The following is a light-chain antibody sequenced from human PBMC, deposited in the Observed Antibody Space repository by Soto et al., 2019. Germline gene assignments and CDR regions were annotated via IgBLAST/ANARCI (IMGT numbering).Light chain of an antibody. CDR1: ASNIGADYA. CDR2: GPT. V-gene: IGLV1-40*01. J-gene: IGLJ2*01. CDR3: QSYDGASRI. Sequence: QSVLTQAPSVSGAPGQRVTITCTGTASNIGADYAVHWYQQLPGAAPKLLIQGPTARPSGVPDRFSGSKSGTSASLAISALPPEDEGHYYCQSYDGASRIFGGGTKVTVL.